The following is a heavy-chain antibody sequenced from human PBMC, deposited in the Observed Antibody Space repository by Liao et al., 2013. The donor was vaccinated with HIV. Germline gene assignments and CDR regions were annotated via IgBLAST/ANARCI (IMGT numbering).Heavy chain of an antibody. CDR2: IYTSGST. CDR3: ARYYYDSSGYFDAFDI. V-gene: IGHV4-4*07. D-gene: IGHD3-22*01. J-gene: IGHJ3*02. Sequence: QVQLQESGPGLVKPSETLSLTCTVSGGSISSYYWSWIRQPAGKGLEWIGRIYTSGSTNYNPSLKSRVTMSVDTSKNQFSLKLSSVTAADTAVYYCARYYYDSSGYFDAFDIWGQGTMVTSLQ. CDR1: GGSISSYY.